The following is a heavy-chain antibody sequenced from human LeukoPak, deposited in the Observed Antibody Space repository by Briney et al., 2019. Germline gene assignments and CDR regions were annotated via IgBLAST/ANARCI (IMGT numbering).Heavy chain of an antibody. Sequence: GGSLRLSCAASGFTFGSYWMHWVRHAPGKGLVWVSRINSDGSSTSYADSVKGRFTISRDNAKNTLYLQMNSLRAEDTAVYYCARHLDPDCLDYWGQGTLVTVSS. D-gene: IGHD2-21*02. V-gene: IGHV3-74*01. CDR2: INSDGSST. CDR1: GFTFGSYW. CDR3: ARHLDPDCLDY. J-gene: IGHJ4*02.